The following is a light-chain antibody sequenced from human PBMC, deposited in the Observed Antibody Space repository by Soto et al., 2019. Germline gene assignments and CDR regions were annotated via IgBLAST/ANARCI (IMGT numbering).Light chain of an antibody. CDR3: SSLTTSSTWV. CDR2: NVR. V-gene: IGLV2-14*03. J-gene: IGLJ3*02. CDR1: SSDVGAYNY. Sequence: QSALTQPASVSGSPGQSITISCTGTSSDVGAYNYVSWYQQHPGKAPKLMIYNVRSRPSGVSNRFSGSKSGNTASLIISGLQAEDEADYYCSSLTTSSTWVFGGGTKLTVL.